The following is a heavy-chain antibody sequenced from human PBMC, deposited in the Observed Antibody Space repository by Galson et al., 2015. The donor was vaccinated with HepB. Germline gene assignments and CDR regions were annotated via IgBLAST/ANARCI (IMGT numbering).Heavy chain of an antibody. V-gene: IGHV3-53*01. CDR2: IYSGGST. J-gene: IGHJ3*02. CDR3: ASGTLVGATSAFDI. D-gene: IGHD1-26*01. CDR1: GFTVSSHY. Sequence: SLRLSCAASGFTVSSHYMSWVRQAPGKGLEWVSVIYSGGSTYYADSVKGRFTISRDNSKNTLYLQMNSLRAEDTAVYYCASGTLVGATSAFDIWGQGTMVTVSS.